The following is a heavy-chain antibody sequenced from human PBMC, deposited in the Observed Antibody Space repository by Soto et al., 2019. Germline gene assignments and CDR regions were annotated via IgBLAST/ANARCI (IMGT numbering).Heavy chain of an antibody. D-gene: IGHD1-26*01. Sequence: SETLSLTCTVSGGSISNYYWSWIRQPPGKGLEWIGYIYYSGSTSYNSSLKSRVTISVDTSKNQFSLKLSSVTAADTAVYYCATYSGSYHYFDYWGQGILVTVSS. CDR2: IYYSGST. CDR3: ATYSGSYHYFDY. J-gene: IGHJ4*02. V-gene: IGHV4-59*12. CDR1: GGSISNYY.